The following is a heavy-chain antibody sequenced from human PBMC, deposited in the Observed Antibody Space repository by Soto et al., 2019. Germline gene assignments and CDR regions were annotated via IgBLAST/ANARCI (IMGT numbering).Heavy chain of an antibody. CDR1: GGSFSGYY. Sequence: PSETLSLTCAVYGGSFSGYYWSWIRQPPGKGLEWIGEINHSGSTNYNPSLKSRVTISVDTSKNQFSLKLSFVTAADTAVYYCARPAARAARGDWFDPWGQGTLVTVSS. CDR3: ARPAARAARGDWFDP. D-gene: IGHD6-6*01. CDR2: INHSGST. V-gene: IGHV4-34*01. J-gene: IGHJ5*02.